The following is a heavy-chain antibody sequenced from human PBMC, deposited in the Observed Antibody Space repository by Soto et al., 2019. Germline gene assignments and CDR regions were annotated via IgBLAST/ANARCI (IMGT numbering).Heavy chain of an antibody. V-gene: IGHV1-18*04. CDR3: ARLIGNSWLDS. CDR1: GYTFTSYG. CDR2: ISAYNGNT. J-gene: IGHJ5*01. Sequence: VKVSCKASGYTFTSYGISWVRQAPGQGLEWMGWISAYNGNTKYAQKFQGRVTMTTDTSNNQVSLHLDSVTPDDTAVYYCARLIGNSWLDSWGQGTLVTVSS. D-gene: IGHD2-8*01.